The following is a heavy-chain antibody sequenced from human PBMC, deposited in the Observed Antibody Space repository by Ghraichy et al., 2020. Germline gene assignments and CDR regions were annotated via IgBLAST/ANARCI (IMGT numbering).Heavy chain of an antibody. Sequence: GGSLRLSCAASGFTFSSYGMHWVRQAPGKGLEWVAVIWYDGSNKYYADSVKGRFTISRDNSKNTLYLQMNSLRAEDTAVYYCAREGLRYGSGGDWFDPWGQGTLVTVSS. D-gene: IGHD3-10*01. CDR2: IWYDGSNK. V-gene: IGHV3-33*01. CDR3: AREGLRYGSGGDWFDP. J-gene: IGHJ5*02. CDR1: GFTFSSYG.